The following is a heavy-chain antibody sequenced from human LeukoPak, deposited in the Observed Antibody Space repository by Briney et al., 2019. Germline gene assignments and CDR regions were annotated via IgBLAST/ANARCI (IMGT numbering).Heavy chain of an antibody. CDR1: GFTFSSYG. V-gene: IGHV3-30*02. D-gene: IGHD6-19*01. J-gene: IGHJ4*02. CDR3: AKGPLSGSGWYDDRTGY. CDR2: IRYDGSNK. Sequence: SGGSLRLSCAASGFTFSSYGMHWVRQAPGKGLEWVAFIRYDGSNKYYADSVKGRFTISRDNSKNTLYLQMNSLRAEDTAVYYCAKGPLSGSGWYDDRTGYWGQGTLVTVSS.